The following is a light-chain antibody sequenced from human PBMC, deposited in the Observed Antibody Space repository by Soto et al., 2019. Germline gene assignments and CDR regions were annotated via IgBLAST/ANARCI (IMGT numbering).Light chain of an antibody. CDR2: DVN. J-gene: IGLJ1*01. CDR3: CLFSTSVNHV. Sequence: QSVLTQPASVSGSPGQSITISCTGTSSDVGTYDFVSWHQQHPGKAPKLIIYDVNNRPSGVSSRFSGSKSGNTASLTISGLQAEDEADYYCCLFSTSVNHVFGTGTRSPS. V-gene: IGLV2-14*01. CDR1: SSDVGTYDF.